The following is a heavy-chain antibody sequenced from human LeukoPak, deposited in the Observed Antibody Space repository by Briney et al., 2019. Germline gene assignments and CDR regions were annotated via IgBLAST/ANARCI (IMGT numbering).Heavy chain of an antibody. J-gene: IGHJ4*02. CDR3: ARGPVLYSSGSKLDS. CDR1: GFTFANYG. CDR2: IWYDGSNK. V-gene: IGHV3-33*01. Sequence: PGGSLRLSCAASGFTFANYGMHWVRQAPGKGLEWVAVIWYDGSNKYYADSVKGRFTISRDNSKNTLYLQMNRLRAEDTAVYYCARGPVLYSSGSKLDSWGQGTLVTVSS. D-gene: IGHD6-19*01.